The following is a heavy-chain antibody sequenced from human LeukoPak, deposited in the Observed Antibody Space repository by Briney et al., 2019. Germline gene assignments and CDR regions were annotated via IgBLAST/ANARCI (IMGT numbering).Heavy chain of an antibody. CDR2: IQQDGSEK. Sequence: GESLRLSCAASGFTFSDYWMSWVRQAPGKGLEWLANIQQDGSEKYYVDSVKGRFTISRDNAKKSLFLQVSSLRGEDTAVYYCARDRGFSYGIDFWGQGTLVTVSS. CDR1: GFTFSDYW. CDR3: ARDRGFSYGIDF. V-gene: IGHV3-7*04. D-gene: IGHD5-18*01. J-gene: IGHJ4*02.